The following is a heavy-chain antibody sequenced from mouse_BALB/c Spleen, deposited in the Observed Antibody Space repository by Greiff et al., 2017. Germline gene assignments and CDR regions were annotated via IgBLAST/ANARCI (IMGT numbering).Heavy chain of an antibody. D-gene: IGHD2-3*01. CDR1: GFSLTSYG. CDR2: IWAGGST. V-gene: IGHV2-9*02. CDR3: ARGGYSRWFAY. J-gene: IGHJ3*01. Sequence: VQLLQSGPGLVAPSQSLSITCTVSGFSLTSYGVHWVRQPPGKGLEWLGVIWAGGSTNYNSALMSRLSISKDNSKSQVFLKMNRLQTDDTAMYSCARGGYSRWFAYWGQGTLVTVSA.